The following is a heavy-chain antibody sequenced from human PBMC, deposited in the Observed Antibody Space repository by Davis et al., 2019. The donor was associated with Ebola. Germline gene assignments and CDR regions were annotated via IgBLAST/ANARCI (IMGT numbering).Heavy chain of an antibody. D-gene: IGHD3-10*01. CDR1: GFSFTTYT. CDR3: ARDLASNWFGQWLGVDFDY. Sequence: GGSLRLSCAASGFSFTTYTMAWVRLTPGKRLEWVSSISSNSRYKSYANSVKGRFTISRDYDKNSVSLQMNSLRAEDTAIYYCARDLASNWFGQWLGVDFDYWGQGDLVTVSS. V-gene: IGHV3-21*01. J-gene: IGHJ4*02. CDR2: ISSNSRYK.